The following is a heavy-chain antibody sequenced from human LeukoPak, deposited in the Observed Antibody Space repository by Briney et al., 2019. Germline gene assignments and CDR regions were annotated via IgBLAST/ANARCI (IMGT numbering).Heavy chain of an antibody. Sequence: GGFLRLSCAASGFSDRSSYMNWVRQAPGRGLQWVSVIYSGGSTYYADFVKGRFTISRDISKNTVYLQMNDLRGEDTAVYYCAREPVTTYFYHYYMDVWGKGTTVTVSS. CDR1: GFSDRSSY. CDR2: IYSGGST. V-gene: IGHV3-66*02. D-gene: IGHD4-11*01. CDR3: AREPVTTYFYHYYMDV. J-gene: IGHJ6*03.